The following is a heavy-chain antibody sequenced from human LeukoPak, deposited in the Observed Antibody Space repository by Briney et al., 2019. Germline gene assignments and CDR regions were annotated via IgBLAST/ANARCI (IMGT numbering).Heavy chain of an antibody. D-gene: IGHD3-9*01. Sequence: PGGSLRLSCAASGFTFSNAWMSWVRQAPGKGLEWVGRIKSKTDGGTTDYAAPVKGRFTISRDDSKNTLYLQMNSLKTEDTAVYYCTTLDWVYYYYGMDVWGQGTAVTVSS. V-gene: IGHV3-15*01. J-gene: IGHJ6*02. CDR3: TTLDWVYYYYGMDV. CDR1: GFTFSNAW. CDR2: IKSKTDGGTT.